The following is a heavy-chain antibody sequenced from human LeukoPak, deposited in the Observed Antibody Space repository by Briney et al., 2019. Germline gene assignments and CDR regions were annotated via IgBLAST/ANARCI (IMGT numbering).Heavy chain of an antibody. V-gene: IGHV4-59*01. J-gene: IGHJ4*02. CDR3: ARGWASSWYYFDF. D-gene: IGHD2-2*01. CDR2: TYDSGSS. Sequence: SETLSLTCAVSGGSMRNYYWSWIRQPPGKGLEWIGYTYDSGSSSYNPSLRSRVSISVDTSKNQFSLNLSSVTAADTAVYYCARGWASSWYYFDFWGQGTLVTVSS. CDR1: GGSMRNYY.